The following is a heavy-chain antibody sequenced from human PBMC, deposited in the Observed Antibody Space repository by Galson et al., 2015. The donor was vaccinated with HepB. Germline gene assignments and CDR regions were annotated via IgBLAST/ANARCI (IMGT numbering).Heavy chain of an antibody. CDR3: ARGSAVAGTSRLDY. V-gene: IGHV3-33*01. CDR2: IWYDGSNK. J-gene: IGHJ4*02. D-gene: IGHD6-19*01. CDR1: GFTFSSYG. Sequence: SLRLSCAASGFTFSSYGMHWVRQAPGKGLEWVAVIWYDGSNKYYADSVKGRFTISRDNSKNTLYLQMNSLRAEDTAVYYCARGSAVAGTSRLDYWGQGTLVTVSS.